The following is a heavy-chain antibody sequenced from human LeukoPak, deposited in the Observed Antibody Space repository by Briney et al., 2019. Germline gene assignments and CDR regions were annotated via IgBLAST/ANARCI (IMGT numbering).Heavy chain of an antibody. Sequence: ASVKVSCKASGYTFSDYGISWVRQAPGQGLEWMGWINAYNGYPNYAQKFQGRVTVTRDISRRTAYLELRSLTSDDTAVYYCARRRGNLPDNWGQGTLVTVSS. CDR1: GYTFSDYG. J-gene: IGHJ4*02. D-gene: IGHD1-26*01. CDR2: INAYNGYP. CDR3: ARRRGNLPDN. V-gene: IGHV1-18*01.